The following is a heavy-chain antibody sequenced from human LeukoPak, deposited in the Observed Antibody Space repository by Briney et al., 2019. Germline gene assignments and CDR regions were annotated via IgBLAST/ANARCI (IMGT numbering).Heavy chain of an antibody. CDR2: INPSGGST. CDR3: ARHSGMGWLQLPDDAFDI. D-gene: IGHD5-24*01. CDR1: GYTFTSYY. J-gene: IGHJ3*02. Sequence: ASVKVSCKTSGYTFTSYYMHWVRQAPGQGLEWMGIINPSGGSTSYAQKFQGRVTMTRDMSTSTVYMELSSLKASDTAMYYCARHSGMGWLQLPDDAFDIWGQGTMVTVSS. V-gene: IGHV1-46*01.